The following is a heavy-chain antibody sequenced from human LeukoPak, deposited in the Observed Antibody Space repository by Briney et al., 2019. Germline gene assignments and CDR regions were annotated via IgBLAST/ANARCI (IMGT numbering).Heavy chain of an antibody. V-gene: IGHV1-46*01. CDR2: INPSGGST. CDR3: AGRPKPGIAVAVTDY. J-gene: IGHJ4*02. Sequence: ASMKVSCKSSGYTFTSYYMHWVRQAPGQGLEWMGIINPSGGSTSYAQKFQGRVTMTRDTSTSTVYMELSSLRSEDTAVYYCAGRPKPGIAVAVTDYWGQGTLVTVSS. CDR1: GYTFTSYY. D-gene: IGHD6-19*01.